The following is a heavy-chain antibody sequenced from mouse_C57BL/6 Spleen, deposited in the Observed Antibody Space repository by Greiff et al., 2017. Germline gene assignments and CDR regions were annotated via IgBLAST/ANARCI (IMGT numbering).Heavy chain of an antibody. CDR3: ASTLDYSWFAY. D-gene: IGHD1-1*01. J-gene: IGHJ3*01. CDR1: GYTFTSYW. Sequence: VQLQQPGAELVKPGASVKMSCKASGYTFTSYWITWVKQRPGQGLAWIGDIYPGSGSTNYNEKFKSKATLTVDPSSITAYMQLSILSSEDSAVYYCASTLDYSWFAYWGQGTLVTVSA. CDR2: IYPGSGST. V-gene: IGHV1-55*01.